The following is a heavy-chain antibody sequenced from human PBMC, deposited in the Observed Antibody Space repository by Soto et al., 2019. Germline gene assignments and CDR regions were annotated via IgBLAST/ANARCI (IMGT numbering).Heavy chain of an antibody. D-gene: IGHD6-19*01. Sequence: SETLSLTCTVSGGSISSGDYYWSWIRQPPGKGLEWIGYIYYSGSTYYNPSLKSRVTISVDTSKNQFSLKLSSVTAADTAVYYCARQWLLRERGHNWFDSWGQGTLVTVSS. CDR2: IYYSGST. CDR3: ARQWLLRERGHNWFDS. V-gene: IGHV4-30-4*01. J-gene: IGHJ5*01. CDR1: GGSISSGDYY.